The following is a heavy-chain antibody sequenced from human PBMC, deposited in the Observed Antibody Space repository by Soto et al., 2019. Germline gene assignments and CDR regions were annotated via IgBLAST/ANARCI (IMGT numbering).Heavy chain of an antibody. CDR2: ISAYNGNT. CDR1: GCTFTSYG. Sequence: ASVKVSCKASGCTFTSYGISWVRQAPGQGLEWMGWISAYNGNTNYAQKLQGRVTMTTDTSTSTAYMELRSLRSDDTAVYYCARGPTGTWIQLWQDDAFDIWGQGTMVTVSS. CDR3: ARGPTGTWIQLWQDDAFDI. D-gene: IGHD5-18*01. J-gene: IGHJ3*02. V-gene: IGHV1-18*01.